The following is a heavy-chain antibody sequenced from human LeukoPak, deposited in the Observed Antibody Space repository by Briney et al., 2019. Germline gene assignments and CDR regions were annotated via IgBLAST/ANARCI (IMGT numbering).Heavy chain of an antibody. V-gene: IGHV1-18*01. Sequence: ASVKVSCKASGYTFTSYGITWVRQAPGQGLEWMGWISTYNGNTDYAQKLQGRVTMTTDTSTSAAYMELRSLRSDDTAVYYCARTYGDYDGSYWYFDLWGRGTLVTVSS. CDR1: GYTFTSYG. CDR3: ARTYGDYDGSYWYFDL. CDR2: ISTYNGNT. D-gene: IGHD4-17*01. J-gene: IGHJ2*01.